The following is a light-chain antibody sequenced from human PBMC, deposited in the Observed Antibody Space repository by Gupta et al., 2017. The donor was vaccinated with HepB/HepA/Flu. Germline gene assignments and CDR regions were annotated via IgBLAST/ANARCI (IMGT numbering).Light chain of an antibody. V-gene: IGLV1-44*01. CDR1: YSNMGDNF. Sequence: QSVLTQPPSMSGTPGQRVTIPCSGSYSNMGDNFITWYQQVPETAPKLLIYGTNQRPSGVPDRFSGSKSGTSASLVISGIQAEDEADYYCAAWDDSLNGPVFGGGTKLTVL. J-gene: IGLJ3*02. CDR3: AAWDDSLNGPV. CDR2: GTN.